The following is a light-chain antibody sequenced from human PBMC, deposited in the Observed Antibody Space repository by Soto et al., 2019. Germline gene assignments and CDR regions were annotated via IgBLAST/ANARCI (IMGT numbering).Light chain of an antibody. CDR1: SSNIAANS. CDR3: GAWDTCLTVYV. J-gene: IGLJ1*01. CDR2: DSD. Sequence: VLTQPPSVSAAPGQEVTISCAGSSSNIAANSVSWYQHLPGTAPKPLIYDSDRRPSGTPARFSGSKSGTSATLGITGLQTGDEGDYYCGAWDTCLTVYVFGSGTKVTVL. V-gene: IGLV1-51*01.